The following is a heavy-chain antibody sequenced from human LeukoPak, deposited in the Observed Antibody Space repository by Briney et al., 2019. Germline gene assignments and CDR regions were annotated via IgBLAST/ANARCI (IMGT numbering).Heavy chain of an antibody. J-gene: IGHJ4*02. CDR3: ARDLSGIAGYTYGRGIDY. Sequence: GGSLRFSCAASGFTFSRHWMSWVCQAPGKGLEWVANIKQDGSEKYYVDSVKGRFTISRDNAKKSLYLQMNSLRAEDTAVYYCARDLSGIAGYTYGRGIDYWGQGTLVTVSS. D-gene: IGHD5-18*01. CDR2: IKQDGSEK. V-gene: IGHV3-7*01. CDR1: GFTFSRHW.